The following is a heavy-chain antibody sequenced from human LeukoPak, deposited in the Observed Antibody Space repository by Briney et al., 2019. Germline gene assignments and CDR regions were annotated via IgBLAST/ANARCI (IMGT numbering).Heavy chain of an antibody. CDR2: ISYSGST. V-gene: IGHV4-61*03. Sequence: SENLSLTCTVSGGSVSSPDDYWRWIRQPPGNGLDWIGYISYSGSTNYNPSLKSRVTISVDTSTSHFSLKLSSVTAADTAVYYCATTPNPNYLAYWGQGALVTVSS. CDR1: GGSVSSPDDY. CDR3: ATTPNPNYLAY. J-gene: IGHJ4*02.